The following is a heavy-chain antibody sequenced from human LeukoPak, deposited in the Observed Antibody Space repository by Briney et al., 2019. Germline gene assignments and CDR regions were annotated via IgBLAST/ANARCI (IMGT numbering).Heavy chain of an antibody. CDR1: GGTFSSYA. V-gene: IGHV1-69*05. J-gene: IGHJ4*02. CDR3: ARDSSSGYYFGY. Sequence: SVKLSCKASGGTFSSYAISWVRQAPGQGLEWMGGIIPIFGTANYAQKFQGRVTITTDATTSTAYMELSSLRSEDTAVYYCARDSSSGYYFGYWGQGTLVTVSS. CDR2: IIPIFGTA. D-gene: IGHD3-22*01.